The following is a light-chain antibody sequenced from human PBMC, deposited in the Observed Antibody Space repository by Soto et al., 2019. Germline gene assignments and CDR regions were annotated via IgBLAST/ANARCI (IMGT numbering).Light chain of an antibody. Sequence: EIVLTQSPGPLSLSPGERANISCRASQSVSSTYFAWYQQKPGQSPRLLIYGGSNRASGIPDRFCGSGSGTDFSLTISRLEPEDFAVYVCQQYGNALSFGGGTKVEIK. V-gene: IGKV3-20*01. J-gene: IGKJ4*01. CDR1: QSVSSTY. CDR3: QQYGNALS. CDR2: GGS.